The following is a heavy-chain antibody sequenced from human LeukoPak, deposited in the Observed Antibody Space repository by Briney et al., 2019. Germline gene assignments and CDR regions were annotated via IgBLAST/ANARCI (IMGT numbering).Heavy chain of an antibody. CDR2: ISAYNGNT. CDR3: ARAYGDYVGDWFDP. CDR1: GYTFTSYG. D-gene: IGHD4-17*01. J-gene: IGHJ5*02. V-gene: IGHV1-18*01. Sequence: GASVKVSWKASGYTFTSYGISWVRQAPGQGLEWMGWISAYNGNTNYAQKLQGRVTMTTDTSTSTAYMELRSLRSDDTAVYYCARAYGDYVGDWFDPWGQGTLVTVSS.